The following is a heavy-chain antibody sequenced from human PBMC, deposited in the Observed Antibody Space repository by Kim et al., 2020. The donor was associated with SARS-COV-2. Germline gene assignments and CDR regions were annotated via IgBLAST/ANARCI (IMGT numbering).Heavy chain of an antibody. V-gene: IGHV1-3*01. Sequence: ASVKVSCKASGYTFTSYAMHWVRQAPGQRLEWMGWINAGNGNTKYSQKFQGRVTITRDTSASTAYMELSSLRSEDTAVYYCARDLNPTGYSSSWYPYWGQGTLVTVSS. CDR1: GYTFTSYA. CDR3: ARDLNPTGYSSSWYPY. D-gene: IGHD6-13*01. J-gene: IGHJ4*02. CDR2: INAGNGNT.